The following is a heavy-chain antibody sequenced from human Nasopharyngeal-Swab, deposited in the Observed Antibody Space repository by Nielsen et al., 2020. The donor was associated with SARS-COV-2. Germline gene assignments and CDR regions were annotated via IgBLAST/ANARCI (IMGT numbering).Heavy chain of an antibody. V-gene: IGHV4-61*07. J-gene: IGHJ4*02. D-gene: IGHD3-10*01. CDR2: IYYSGST. Sequence: WIRQPPGKGLEWIGYIYYSGSTNYNPSLKSRVTISVDTSKNQFSLKLSSVTAADTAMYYCARLGYGSGSYVDYWGQGTLVTVSS. CDR3: ARLGYGSGSYVDY.